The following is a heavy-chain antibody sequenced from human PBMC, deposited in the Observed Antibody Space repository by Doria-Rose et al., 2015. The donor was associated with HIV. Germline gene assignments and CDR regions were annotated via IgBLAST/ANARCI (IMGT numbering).Heavy chain of an antibody. Sequence: SGPVLVKPTETLTLTCTVSGVSLSSPGMGVSWIRQPPGKALEWLAYIFSDDERSYKTSLQSRLTITRGTSKSQVVLTMTDMDPVDTATYYCARIKSSRWYHKYYFDFWGQGTLVIVSA. J-gene: IGHJ4*02. V-gene: IGHV2-26*01. CDR2: IFSDDER. CDR3: ARIKSSRWYHKYYFDF. D-gene: IGHD6-13*01. CDR1: GVSLSSPGMG.